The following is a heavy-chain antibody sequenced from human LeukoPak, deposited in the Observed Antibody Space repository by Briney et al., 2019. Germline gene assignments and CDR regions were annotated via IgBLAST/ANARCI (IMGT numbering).Heavy chain of an antibody. Sequence: GGSLRLSCVASGFPFSSYWMTWVRQAPGKGLEWVSSISSSSSYIYYADSVKGRFTISRDNAKNSLYLQMNSLRAEDTAVYYCARDSDYGDYGLSPDYWGQGTLVTVSS. CDR1: GFPFSSYW. D-gene: IGHD4-17*01. CDR3: ARDSDYGDYGLSPDY. J-gene: IGHJ4*02. CDR2: ISSSSSYI. V-gene: IGHV3-21*01.